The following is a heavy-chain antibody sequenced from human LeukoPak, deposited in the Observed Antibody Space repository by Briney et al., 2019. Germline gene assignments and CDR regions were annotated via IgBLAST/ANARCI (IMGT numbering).Heavy chain of an antibody. J-gene: IGHJ4*02. CDR2: ISGSGGST. CDR3: VKRTVNYPFDF. V-gene: IGHV3-23*01. Sequence: PGGSLRLSCAASAFTLSSFAMNWVRQAPGKGLEWVSAISGSGGSTFYADSVKGRFTISRDNSENTLYLQMNSLRAEDTAVYYCVKRTVNYPFDFWGQGTLLTVSS. D-gene: IGHD1-7*01. CDR1: AFTLSSFA.